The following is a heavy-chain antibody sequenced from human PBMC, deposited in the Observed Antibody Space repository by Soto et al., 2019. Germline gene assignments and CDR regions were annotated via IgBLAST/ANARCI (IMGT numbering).Heavy chain of an antibody. Sequence: SETLSLTCTVSGGSIRSHYWSWIRQPPGKGLEWIAYGSDNGDTNYNPSLQSRVFVSVDTSKNQFSLKLTSVTAADTALSYCARHYCPTSSRCYYFDDWGQGIPVTVSS. J-gene: IGHJ4*02. CDR2: GSDNGDT. V-gene: IGHV4-59*08. D-gene: IGHD6-13*01. CDR1: GGSIRSHY. CDR3: ARHYCPTSSRCYYFDD.